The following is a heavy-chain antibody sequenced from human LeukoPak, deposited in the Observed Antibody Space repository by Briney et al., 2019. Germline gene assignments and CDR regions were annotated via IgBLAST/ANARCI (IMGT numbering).Heavy chain of an antibody. CDR2: IYYSGST. CDR1: GGSFSSHY. V-gene: IGHV4-59*11. D-gene: IGHD5-24*01. J-gene: IGHJ4*02. CDR3: ARAGQYNYGPTSF. Sequence: SETLSLTCTVSGGSFSSHYWTWIRQPPGRGLEWIGYIYYSGSTNYNPSLKSRVTISVDTSKNQFSLKLSSVTAADTAVYYCARAGQYNYGPTSFWGQGTLVTVSS.